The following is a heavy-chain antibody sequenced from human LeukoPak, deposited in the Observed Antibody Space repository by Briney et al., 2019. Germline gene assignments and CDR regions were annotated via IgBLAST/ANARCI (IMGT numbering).Heavy chain of an antibody. V-gene: IGHV4-39*07. CDR3: ARDYSLWSEGYYYGMDV. Sequence: PSETLSLTCTVSGGSISSSSYYWGWIRQPPGKGLEWIGSIYYSGSTYYNPSLKSRVTISVDTSKNQFSLKLSSVTAADTAVYYCARDYSLWSEGYYYGMDVWGQGTTVTVSS. J-gene: IGHJ6*02. CDR1: GGSISSSSYY. CDR2: IYYSGST. D-gene: IGHD2-21*01.